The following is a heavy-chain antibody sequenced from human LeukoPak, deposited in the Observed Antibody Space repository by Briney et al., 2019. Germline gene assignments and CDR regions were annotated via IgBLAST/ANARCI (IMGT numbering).Heavy chain of an antibody. V-gene: IGHV1-69*06. J-gene: IGHJ4*02. CDR2: IIPIFGTA. Sequence: GASVKVSCKASGGTFSSYAISWVRQAPGQGLEWMGGIIPIFGTANYAQKFQGRVTITADKSTSTAYMELSSLRSEDTAVYYCARETIAVSPFDYWGQGTLVTVSS. D-gene: IGHD2-15*01. CDR3: ARETIAVSPFDY. CDR1: GGTFSSYA.